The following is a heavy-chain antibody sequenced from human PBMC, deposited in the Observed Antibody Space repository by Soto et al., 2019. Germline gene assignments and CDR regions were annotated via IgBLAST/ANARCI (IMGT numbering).Heavy chain of an antibody. V-gene: IGHV4-34*01. J-gene: IGHJ6*02. D-gene: IGHD3-3*01. Sequence: SETLSLTCAVYGGSFSGYYWSWIRQPPGKGLEWIGEINHSGSTDYNPSLKSRVTISVDTSKNKFSLKLSSVTAADTAVYYCARGDYDFWTPVTYYYYGMDVWGQGTPVTVYS. CDR2: INHSGST. CDR3: ARGDYDFWTPVTYYYYGMDV. CDR1: GGSFSGYY.